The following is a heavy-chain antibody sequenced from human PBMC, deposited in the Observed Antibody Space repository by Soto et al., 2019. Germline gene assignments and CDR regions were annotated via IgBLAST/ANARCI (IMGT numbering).Heavy chain of an antibody. CDR2: MNPNSGNT. Sequence: GASVKVSCKASGYTFTSYDINWVRQATGQGLEWMGWMNPNSGNTGYAQKFQGRVTMTRNTSISTAYMELSSLRSEDTAVYYCARGPPYDFWSGYWGYYYYYMDVWGKGTTVTVSS. V-gene: IGHV1-8*01. J-gene: IGHJ6*03. CDR1: GYTFTSYD. CDR3: ARGPPYDFWSGYWGYYYYYMDV. D-gene: IGHD3-3*01.